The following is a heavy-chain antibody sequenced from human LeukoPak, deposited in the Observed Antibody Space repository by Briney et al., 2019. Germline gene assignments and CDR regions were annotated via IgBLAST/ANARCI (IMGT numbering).Heavy chain of an antibody. J-gene: IGHJ4*02. D-gene: IGHD3-22*01. V-gene: IGHV1-2*02. CDR1: GYTFTGYY. CDR2: INPNSGGT. CDR3: AGYYYDSSGYVY. Sequence: VASVKVSCKASGYTFTGYYMHWVRQAPGQGLEWMGWINPNSGGTNYAQKFQGRVTMTTDTSTSTAYMELRSLRSDDTAVYYCAGYYYDSSGYVYWGQGTLVTVSS.